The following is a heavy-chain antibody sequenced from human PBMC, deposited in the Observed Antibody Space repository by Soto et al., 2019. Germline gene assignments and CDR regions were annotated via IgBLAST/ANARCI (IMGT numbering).Heavy chain of an antibody. CDR1: GFTFSSYG. V-gene: IGHV3-33*01. CDR3: ARDGLVVVAATGGFFAYYYYGMDV. J-gene: IGHJ6*02. D-gene: IGHD2-15*01. Sequence: QVQLVESGGGVVQPGRSLRLSCAASGFTFSSYGMHWVRQAPGKGLEWVAVIWYDGSNKYYADSVKGRFTISRDNSKNTLYLQMNSLRAEDTAVYYCARDGLVVVAATGGFFAYYYYGMDVWGQGTTVTVSS. CDR2: IWYDGSNK.